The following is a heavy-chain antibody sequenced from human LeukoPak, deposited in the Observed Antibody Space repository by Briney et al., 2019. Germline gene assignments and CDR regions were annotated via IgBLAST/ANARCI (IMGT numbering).Heavy chain of an antibody. J-gene: IGHJ5*02. Sequence: ASVKVSCKASGYTFTSYGISWVRQAPGQGLEWMGWVSAYNGNTNYAQKLQGRVTMTTDTSTSTDYMELRSLRSDDTAVYYCARAAKRITIFGVPTGNWFDPWGQGTLVTVSS. CDR1: GYTFTSYG. V-gene: IGHV1-18*01. CDR3: ARAAKRITIFGVPTGNWFDP. CDR2: VSAYNGNT. D-gene: IGHD3-3*01.